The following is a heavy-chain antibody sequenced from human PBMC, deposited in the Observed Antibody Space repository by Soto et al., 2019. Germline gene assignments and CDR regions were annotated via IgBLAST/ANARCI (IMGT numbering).Heavy chain of an antibody. CDR2: MSYDGRNQ. CDR1: GFTLSGVD. D-gene: IGHD6-6*01. J-gene: IGHJ4*02. Sequence: PGGSLRLSCSASGFTLSGVDMHWVRQAPGKGLEWVAVMSYDGRNQYYADSVKGRFTVSRDSSKSTLYLQMNSLRTEDAAVYYCAKGGWYTRSSRSDCWGKGTLVTVPS. V-gene: IGHV3-30*18. CDR3: AKGGWYTRSSRSDC.